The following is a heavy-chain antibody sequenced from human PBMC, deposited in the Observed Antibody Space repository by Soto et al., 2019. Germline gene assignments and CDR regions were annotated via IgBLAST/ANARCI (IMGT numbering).Heavy chain of an antibody. Sequence: ASVKVSCKAAGYTFTSYYMHWVRQAPGQGLEWMGIINPSGGSTSYAQKFQGRVTMTRDTSTSTVYMELSSLRSEDTAVYYCARARADYPYSYDSSGYDAFDIWGQGTMDTVSS. CDR3: ARARADYPYSYDSSGYDAFDI. D-gene: IGHD3-22*01. V-gene: IGHV1-46*01. CDR2: INPSGGST. J-gene: IGHJ3*02. CDR1: GYTFTSYY.